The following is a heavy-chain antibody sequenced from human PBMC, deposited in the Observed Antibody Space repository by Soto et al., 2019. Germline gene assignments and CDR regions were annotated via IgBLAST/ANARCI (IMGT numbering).Heavy chain of an antibody. CDR3: ARGAWELHRRDYHSDY. J-gene: IGHJ4*02. CDR1: RVTFSSYA. Sequence: SVKVSCTASRVTFSSYALSWVRHAPGQGLEWMGVIIPIFGTANYAQKFQGRVTITADESTSTAYMELSSLRSEDTAVYYCARGAWELHRRDYHSDYWAQGTLVTVSS. CDR2: IIPIFGTA. V-gene: IGHV1-69*13. D-gene: IGHD1-26*01.